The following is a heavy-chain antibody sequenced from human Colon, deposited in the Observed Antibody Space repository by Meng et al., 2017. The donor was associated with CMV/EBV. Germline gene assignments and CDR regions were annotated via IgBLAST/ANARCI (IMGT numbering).Heavy chain of an antibody. Sequence: KISWKASGGTFSSYAISWVRQAPGQGLEWMGGIIPIFGTANYAQKFQGRVTITTDESTSTAYMELSSLRSEDTAVYYCARGNTHLRLGYYYGMDVWGQGTTVTVSS. CDR3: ARGNTHLRLGYYYGMDV. CDR1: GGTFSSYA. CDR2: IIPIFGTA. J-gene: IGHJ6*02. D-gene: IGHD2/OR15-2a*01. V-gene: IGHV1-69*05.